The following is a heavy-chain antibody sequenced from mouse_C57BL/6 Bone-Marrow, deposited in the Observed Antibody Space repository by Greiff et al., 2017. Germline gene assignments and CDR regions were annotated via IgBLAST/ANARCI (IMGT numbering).Heavy chain of an antibody. D-gene: IGHD1-1*01. V-gene: IGHV1-72*01. CDR3: AISYYGSSYYAMDY. Sequence: QVQLKQPGAELVKPGASVKLTCKASGYTFTSYWMHWVQQRPGRGLEWIGRIDPNSGGTKYNEKLKSKATLTVDKPSSTAYMQLSSLTSEDSAVYYCAISYYGSSYYAMDYWGQGTSVTVSS. CDR2: IDPNSGGT. J-gene: IGHJ4*01. CDR1: GYTFTSYW.